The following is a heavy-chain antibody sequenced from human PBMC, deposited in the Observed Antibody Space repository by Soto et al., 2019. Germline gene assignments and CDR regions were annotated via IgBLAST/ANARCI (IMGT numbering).Heavy chain of an antibody. V-gene: IGHV3-72*01. CDR1: GFIFSDHY. Sequence: GGSLRLSCVVSGFIFSDHYMDWVRQAPGKGLEWVGRTRNKANSYTTEYAASVKGRFIISRDDSRDSLFLQMNSLKTEDTAVYYCARASVGARDFDYCGKGSLVTVSS. D-gene: IGHD1-26*01. CDR2: TRNKANSYTT. CDR3: ARASVGARDFDY. J-gene: IGHJ4*02.